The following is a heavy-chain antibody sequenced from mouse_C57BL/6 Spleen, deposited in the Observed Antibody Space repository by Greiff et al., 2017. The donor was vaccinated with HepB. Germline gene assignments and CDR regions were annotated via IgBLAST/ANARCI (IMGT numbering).Heavy chain of an antibody. J-gene: IGHJ4*01. D-gene: IGHD2-5*01. CDR1: GYTFTSYT. Sequence: QVQLKQSGAELARPGASVKMSCKASGYTFTSYTIHWVKQRPGQGLEWIGYINPSSGYTKYNQKFKDKATLTADKSSSTAYMQLSSLTSEDSAVYYCARTYYSKSYAMDYWGQGTSVTVSS. CDR2: INPSSGYT. CDR3: ARTYYSKSYAMDY. V-gene: IGHV1-4*01.